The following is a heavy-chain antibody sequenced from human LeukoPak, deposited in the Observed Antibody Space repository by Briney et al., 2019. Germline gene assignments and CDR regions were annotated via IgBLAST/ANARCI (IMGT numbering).Heavy chain of an antibody. CDR1: GYTFTSYY. Sequence: ASVKVSCKASGYTFTSYYINWVRQATGQGLEWMGWMNPNSGNTGYAQKFQGRVTMTRNTSISTAYMELSSLRSEDTAVYYCARGKGYSSGWYVYHFDYWGQGTLVTVSS. V-gene: IGHV1-8*01. J-gene: IGHJ4*02. D-gene: IGHD6-19*01. CDR3: ARGKGYSSGWYVYHFDY. CDR2: MNPNSGNT.